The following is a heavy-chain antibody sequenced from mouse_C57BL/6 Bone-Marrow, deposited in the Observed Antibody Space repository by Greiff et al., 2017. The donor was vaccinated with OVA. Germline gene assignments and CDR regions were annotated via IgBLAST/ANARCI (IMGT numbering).Heavy chain of an antibody. CDR1: GFTFSSYG. V-gene: IGHV5-6*01. Sequence: EVQGVESGEGLVKPGGSLKLSCAASGFTFSSYGMSWVRQTPDKRLEWVATISSGGSYTYYPDSVKGRFTISRDNAKNTLYLQMSSLKSEDTAMYYCARRAFDYWGQGTTLTVSS. J-gene: IGHJ2*01. CDR3: ARRAFDY. CDR2: ISSGGSYT.